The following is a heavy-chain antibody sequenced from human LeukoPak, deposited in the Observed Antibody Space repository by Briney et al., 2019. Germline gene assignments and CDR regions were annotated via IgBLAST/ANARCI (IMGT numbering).Heavy chain of an antibody. Sequence: ASVKVSCKASGYTFTNYGINWVRQAPGQRPEWMGWFSTYNGDTKYAQKLKGRVALTADTLTSTAYMELRTLISDDTATYYCAIGQGVITWGGADVYDVWGQGTTVIVSS. CDR3: AIGQGVITWGGADVYDV. CDR2: FSTYNGDT. V-gene: IGHV1-18*01. D-gene: IGHD3-16*01. CDR1: GYTFTNYG. J-gene: IGHJ3*01.